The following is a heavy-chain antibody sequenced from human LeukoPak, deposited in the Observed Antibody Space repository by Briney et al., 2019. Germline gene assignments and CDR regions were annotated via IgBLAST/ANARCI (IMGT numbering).Heavy chain of an antibody. V-gene: IGHV3-64*01. D-gene: IGHD5-18*01. CDR3: ALRIQLDY. CDR1: GFTFSNYA. J-gene: IGHJ4*02. CDR2: IKSNGDTT. Sequence: GGSLRLSCAASGFTFSNYAIHWVRQAPGKGLESVSAIKSNGDTTYYANSVKGRFTISRDNSKNTVYLQMGSLRAEDMAVYYCALRIQLDYWGQGTLVTVSS.